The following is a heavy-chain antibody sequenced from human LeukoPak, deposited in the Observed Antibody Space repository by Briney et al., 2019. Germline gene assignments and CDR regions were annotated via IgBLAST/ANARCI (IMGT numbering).Heavy chain of an antibody. V-gene: IGHV4-34*01. CDR3: ARGRVDSSGYYLDY. D-gene: IGHD3-22*01. CDR2: INHSGST. CDR1: GGSFSGYY. Sequence: SETLSLTCAVYGGSFSGYYWSWIRQPPGKGLEWIGEINHSGSTNYNPSLKSRVTISVDTSKNQFSLKLSSVTAADTAVYYCARGRVDSSGYYLDYWGQGTLVTVSS. J-gene: IGHJ4*02.